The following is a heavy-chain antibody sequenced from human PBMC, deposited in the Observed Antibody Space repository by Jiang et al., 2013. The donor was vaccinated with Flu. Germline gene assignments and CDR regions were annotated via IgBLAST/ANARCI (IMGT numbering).Heavy chain of an antibody. CDR3: VGDKGGTGDYIDY. CDR1: GFSLSTSEMR. V-gene: IGHV2-70*04. Sequence: KPTQTLTLTCTFSGFSLSTSEMRVSWIRQPPGKALEWLARIDWDDDKFYSTSLKTRLTISKDTSKNQVVLTMTNMDPVDTATYYCVGDKGGTGDYIDYWGQGTLVTVSS. CDR2: IDWDDDK. J-gene: IGHJ4*02. D-gene: IGHD3/OR15-3a*01.